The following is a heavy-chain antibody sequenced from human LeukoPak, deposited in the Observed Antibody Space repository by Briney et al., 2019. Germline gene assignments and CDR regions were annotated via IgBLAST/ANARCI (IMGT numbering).Heavy chain of an antibody. CDR2: IYYSGST. Sequence: TSETLSLTCTVSGGSISSYYWSWIRQPPGKGLEWIGYIYYSGSTNYNPSLKSRVTISVDTSKNQFSLKLSSVTAADTAVYYCARGGNYYDSSGYYLFDYWGQGTLVTVSS. CDR1: GGSISSYY. CDR3: ARGGNYYDSSGYYLFDY. J-gene: IGHJ4*02. D-gene: IGHD3-22*01. V-gene: IGHV4-59*01.